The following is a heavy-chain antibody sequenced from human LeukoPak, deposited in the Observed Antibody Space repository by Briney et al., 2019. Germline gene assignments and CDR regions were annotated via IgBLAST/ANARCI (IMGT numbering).Heavy chain of an antibody. CDR2: IYSGGST. CDR1: GFTVSTNY. Sequence: PGGSLRLSCAASGFTVSTNYMSWVRQAPGKGLEWVSVIYSGGSTHYAESVKGRFTISRDNSKNTVYLQMNSVRAEDTAVYYCARDYKSSGSNGAFDIWGQGTMVTVSS. D-gene: IGHD6-19*01. V-gene: IGHV3-53*01. J-gene: IGHJ3*02. CDR3: ARDYKSSGSNGAFDI.